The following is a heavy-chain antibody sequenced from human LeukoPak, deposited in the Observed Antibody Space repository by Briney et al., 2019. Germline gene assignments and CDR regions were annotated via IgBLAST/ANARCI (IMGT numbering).Heavy chain of an antibody. J-gene: IGHJ3*02. CDR2: INHRGST. Sequence: SETLSLTCGVYGGPFSGYYWTWIRQPPGKGLEWIGEINHRGSTNYNPSLKSRVTISVDTSKNEFSLNLDSVTAADTAVYYCARTTYYEFWSGSPGAFDIWGQGSRVTVSS. CDR3: ARTTYYEFWSGSPGAFDI. V-gene: IGHV4-34*01. D-gene: IGHD3-3*01. CDR1: GGPFSGYY.